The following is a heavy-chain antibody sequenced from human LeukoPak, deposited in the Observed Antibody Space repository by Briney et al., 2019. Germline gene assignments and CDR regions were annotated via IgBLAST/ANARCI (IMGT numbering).Heavy chain of an antibody. CDR2: IKSKTDGGTT. V-gene: IGHV3-15*01. CDR3: TIEILWFGELFASDY. J-gene: IGHJ4*02. D-gene: IGHD3-10*01. Sequence: GGSLRLSCAASGFTFSNAWMSWVRQAPGKGLEWVGRIKSKTDGGTTDYAAPVKGRFTISRDDSKNTLYLQMNSLKTEDTAVYYCTIEILWFGELFASDYWGQGTLVTVSS. CDR1: GFTFSNAW.